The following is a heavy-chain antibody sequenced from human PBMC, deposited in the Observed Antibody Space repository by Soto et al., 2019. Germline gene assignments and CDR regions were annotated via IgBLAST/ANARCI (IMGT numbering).Heavy chain of an antibody. Sequence: GGSLRLSCAASGFTFSSYSMNWVRQAPGKGLEWVSYISGSSSTIYYADSVKGRFTISRDNAKNTLYLQMNSLRAEDTAVYYCAKASWGGWYYFDYWGQGTLVTVSS. V-gene: IGHV3-48*01. CDR2: ISGSSSTI. D-gene: IGHD6-19*01. CDR3: AKASWGGWYYFDY. CDR1: GFTFSSYS. J-gene: IGHJ4*02.